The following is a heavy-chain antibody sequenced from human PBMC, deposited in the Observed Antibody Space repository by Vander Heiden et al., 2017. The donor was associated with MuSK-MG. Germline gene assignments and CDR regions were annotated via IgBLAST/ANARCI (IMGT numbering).Heavy chain of an antibody. CDR3: ARGRYYYYGMDV. CDR1: GYTFTGSY. J-gene: IGHJ6*02. V-gene: IGHV1-2*02. Sequence: VQLVQSGAEVKKPGASVKVSCKASGYTFTGSYMHWVRQAPGQGLEWMGWINPNRGGTNYAQKFQGRVTMTRDTSISTAYMELSRLRSDDTAVYYCARGRYYYYGMDVWGQGTTVTVSS. CDR2: INPNRGGT.